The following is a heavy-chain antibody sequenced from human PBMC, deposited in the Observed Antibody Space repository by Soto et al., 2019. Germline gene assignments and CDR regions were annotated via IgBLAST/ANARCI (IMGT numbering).Heavy chain of an antibody. J-gene: IGHJ4*02. D-gene: IGHD2-15*01. CDR2: ITSGGGST. CDR1: GFTFSSYA. Sequence: EVQLVESGGGLVQPGGSLRLSCAASGFTFSSYAMSWVRQAPGTGLEWVSTITSGGGSTYSADSVKGRFTISRDNSKNMLYLQMNSLRAEDTAVYYCAKDRGIVVVVAHDYWGQGTLVTVSS. CDR3: AKDRGIVVVVAHDY. V-gene: IGHV3-23*04.